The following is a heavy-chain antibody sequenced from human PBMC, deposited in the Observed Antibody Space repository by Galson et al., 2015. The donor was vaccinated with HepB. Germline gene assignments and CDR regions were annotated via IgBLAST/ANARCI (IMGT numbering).Heavy chain of an antibody. CDR1: GFTFGDYA. CDR3: SRSSGTYAFWSGYFDY. CDR2: IRKNLFGGTT. Sequence: SLRLSCAVSGFTFGDYAVSWLRQAPGKGLEWIGFIRKNLFGGTTEYAAPVKGRFTISRDESRSIAYLHMNGLKTEDTALYYCSRSSGTYAFWSGYFDYWGQGALVTVSA. V-gene: IGHV3-49*03. D-gene: IGHD3-3*01. J-gene: IGHJ4*02.